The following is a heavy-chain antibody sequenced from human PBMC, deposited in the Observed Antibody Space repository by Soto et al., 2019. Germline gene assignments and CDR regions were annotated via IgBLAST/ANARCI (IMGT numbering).Heavy chain of an antibody. J-gene: IGHJ4*02. V-gene: IGHV4-4*02. CDR1: GGSISSSNW. CDR2: IYHSGST. D-gene: IGHD4-17*01. CDR3: ARDGGTTVTTLDY. Sequence: LSLTCAVSGGSISSSNWWSWVRQPPGKGLEWIGEIYHSGSTNYNPSLKSRVTISVDKSKNQFSLKLSSVTAADTAVYYCARDGGTTVTTLDYWGQGTLVTVSS.